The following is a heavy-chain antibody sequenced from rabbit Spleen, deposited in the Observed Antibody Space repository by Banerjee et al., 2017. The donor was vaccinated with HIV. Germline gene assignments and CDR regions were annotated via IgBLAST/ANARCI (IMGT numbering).Heavy chain of an antibody. CDR1: GFSFGDRDV. Sequence: QSLEESGGDLVKPEASLTLTCKASGFSFGDRDVMCWVRQAPGKGLEYIGDIRGGGSIYYASWAKGRFTLSKTSSTTMTLEMTSLTAADTATYFCAREPGDRNGWTYAFFKLWGQGTLVTVS. D-gene: IGHD4-1*01. V-gene: IGHV1S40*01. J-gene: IGHJ4*01. CDR3: AREPGDRNGWTYAFFKL. CDR2: IRGGGSI.